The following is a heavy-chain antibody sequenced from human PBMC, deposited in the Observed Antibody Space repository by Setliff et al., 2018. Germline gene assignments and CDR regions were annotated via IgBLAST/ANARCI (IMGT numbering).Heavy chain of an antibody. CDR1: GFTFNTYG. CDR3: AKGGESGWYQPYYYHGLDV. V-gene: IGHV3-30*18. D-gene: IGHD6-19*01. J-gene: IGHJ6*02. CDR2: ISYDGGDK. Sequence: PGGSLRLSCAASGFTFNTYGMHWVRQTPERGLEWVAAISYDGGDKYYADSVRLRFTISRDNARDTLYLQLTSLRVDDTAVYFCAKGGESGWYQPYYYHGLDVWGQGTTVTVSS.